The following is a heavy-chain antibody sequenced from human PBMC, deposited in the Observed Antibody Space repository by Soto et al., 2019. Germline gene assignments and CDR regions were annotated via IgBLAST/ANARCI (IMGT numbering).Heavy chain of an antibody. CDR1: GFTFSSYE. CDR2: TSSSGSTI. J-gene: IGHJ6*02. D-gene: IGHD3-10*01. CDR3: ARDPITMVRGFVYYYGMDV. Sequence: PGGSLRLSCAASGFTFSSYEMNWVRQAPGKGLEWVSYTSSSGSTIYYADSVKGRFTISRDNAKNSLYLQMNSLRAEDTAVYYCARDPITMVRGFVYYYGMDVWGQGTTVTVSS. V-gene: IGHV3-48*03.